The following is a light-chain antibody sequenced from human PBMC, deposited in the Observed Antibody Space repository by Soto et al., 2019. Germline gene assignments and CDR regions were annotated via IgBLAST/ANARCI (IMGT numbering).Light chain of an antibody. J-gene: IGLJ2*01. Sequence: NFMLTQPHSVSESPGRTVTISCTRSSGDIAARYVQWYQQRPGSAPTTVIYEDRQRPSGVPDRFSGSIDRSSNSASLIISGLKTEDEADYYCQSYDGRDVVFGGGTKVTVL. CDR1: SGDIAARY. V-gene: IGLV6-57*04. CDR3: QSYDGRDVV. CDR2: EDR.